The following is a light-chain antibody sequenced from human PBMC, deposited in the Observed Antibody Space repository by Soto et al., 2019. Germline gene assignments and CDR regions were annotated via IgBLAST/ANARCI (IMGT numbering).Light chain of an antibody. Sequence: ETVLTQSPGTLSLSPGERTTLSCRSSQSVTNSYLAWYQQKPGQTPRLLIFGALSRATGIPDRFSGSGSGTDFTLTISSLEPEDFAVYYCQQRSNWPPWTFGQGTKVDI. V-gene: IGKV3D-20*02. J-gene: IGKJ1*01. CDR1: QSVTNSY. CDR2: GAL. CDR3: QQRSNWPPWT.